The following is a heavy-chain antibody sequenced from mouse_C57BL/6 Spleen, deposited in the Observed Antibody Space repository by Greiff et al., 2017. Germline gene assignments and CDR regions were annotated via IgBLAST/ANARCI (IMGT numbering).Heavy chain of an antibody. V-gene: IGHV5-9-1*02. D-gene: IGHD2-4*01. Sequence: EVNVVESGEGLVKPGGSLKLSCAASGFTFSSYAMSWVRQTPEKRLEWVAYISSGGDYIYYADTVKGRFTISRDNARNTLYLQMSSLKSEDTAMYYCSRSYDYSFAYWGQGTLVTVSA. CDR1: GFTFSSYA. CDR3: SRSYDYSFAY. CDR2: ISSGGDYI. J-gene: IGHJ3*01.